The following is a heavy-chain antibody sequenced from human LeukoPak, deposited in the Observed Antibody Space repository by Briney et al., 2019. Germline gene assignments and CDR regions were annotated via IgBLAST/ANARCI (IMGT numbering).Heavy chain of an antibody. J-gene: IGHJ4*02. D-gene: IGHD2-21*01. V-gene: IGHV3-21*01. CDR2: ISSSSSYI. Sequence: KIAGSLRLSCAASGFTLSIYSMNWVRQAPGKGLEWVSSISSSSSYIYYADSVKGRFTISRDNAKNSLYLQMNSLRAEDTAVYYCARDYAGGDCCFDYWGQGTLVTVSS. CDR1: GFTLSIYS. CDR3: ARDYAGGDCCFDY.